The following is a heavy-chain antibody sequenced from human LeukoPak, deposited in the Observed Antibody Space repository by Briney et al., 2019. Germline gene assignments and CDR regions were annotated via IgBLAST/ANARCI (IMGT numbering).Heavy chain of an antibody. CDR1: GCTFSDYY. Sequence: KPGGSLRLSCAASGCTFSDYYMSWIRQAPGKGLEWVSYITSSGSTIYYADSMKGRFTISRDNAKHSLFLQLDSLRAEDTAVYYCARIGRPAAFDIWGQGTLVIVSS. V-gene: IGHV3-11*01. J-gene: IGHJ3*02. D-gene: IGHD6-6*01. CDR2: ITSSGSTI. CDR3: ARIGRPAAFDI.